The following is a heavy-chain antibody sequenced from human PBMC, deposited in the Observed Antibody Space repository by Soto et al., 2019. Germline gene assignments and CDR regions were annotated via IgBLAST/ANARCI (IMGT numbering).Heavy chain of an antibody. J-gene: IGHJ6*02. D-gene: IGHD5-18*01. CDR1: GGSISSYY. V-gene: IGHV4-59*01. CDR2: IYYSGST. Sequence: SETLSLTCTVSGGSISSYYWSWIRQPPGKGLEWIGYIYYSGSTNYNPSLKSRVTISVDTSKNQFSLKLSSVTAADTAVYYCARDAMVWHLNGGGNYYYYGMDVWGQGTTVTVSS. CDR3: ARDAMVWHLNGGGNYYYYGMDV.